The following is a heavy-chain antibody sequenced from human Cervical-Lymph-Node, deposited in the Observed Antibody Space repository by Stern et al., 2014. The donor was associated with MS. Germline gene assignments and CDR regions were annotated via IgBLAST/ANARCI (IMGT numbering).Heavy chain of an antibody. CDR3: AGPAPLD. V-gene: IGHV1-69*02. D-gene: IGHD2-2*01. Sequence: QVQLVQSGAELKKPGSSVKVSCKASGGSLSTYTITWVRQAPGQGLGWMGRIIPALNVANYAQKFQGRLTITADKSTSTAYMEMSSLRSDDTAVYYCAGPAPLDWGQGTLVTVSS. CDR1: GGSLSTYT. CDR2: IIPALNVA. J-gene: IGHJ4*02.